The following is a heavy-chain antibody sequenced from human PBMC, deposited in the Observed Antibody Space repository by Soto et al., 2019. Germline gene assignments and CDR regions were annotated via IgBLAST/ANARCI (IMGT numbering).Heavy chain of an antibody. CDR1: GFTFSSYA. V-gene: IGHV3-30-3*01. CDR3: ARSSGDSSSWYMSGYYYYYGMDV. Sequence: GGSLRLSCAASGFTFSSYAMHWVRQAPGKGLEWVAVISYDGSNKYYADSVKGRFTISSDNSKNTLYLQMNSLRAEDTAVYYCARSSGDSSSWYMSGYYYYYGMDVWGQGTTVTVSS. CDR2: ISYDGSNK. J-gene: IGHJ6*02. D-gene: IGHD6-13*01.